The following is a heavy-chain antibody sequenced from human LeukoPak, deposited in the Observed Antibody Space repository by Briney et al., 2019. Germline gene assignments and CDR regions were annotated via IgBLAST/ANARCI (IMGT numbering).Heavy chain of an antibody. CDR1: GGSISSGSYY. D-gene: IGHD1-26*01. CDR2: VYSSGST. V-gene: IGHV4-61*02. J-gene: IGHJ4*02. CDR3: ARESSGSYYISY. Sequence: SETLSLTCTISGGSISSGSYYWSWIRQPAGKGLEWIGRVYSSGSTDYNPSLKSRLSISVDTSKIQFSLRLSSVTAADTAVYYCARESSGSYYISYWGQGTLVTVSS.